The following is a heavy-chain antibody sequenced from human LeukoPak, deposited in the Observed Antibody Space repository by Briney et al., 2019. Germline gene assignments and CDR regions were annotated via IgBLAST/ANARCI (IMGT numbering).Heavy chain of an antibody. CDR3: ARGGRYFDWLLGY. Sequence: GGSLRLSCAASGFTFSSYEMNWVRQAPGKGLEWVSYISSSGSTIHYADSVKGRFTISRDNAKNSLYLQMNSLRAEDTAVYYCARGGRYFDWLLGYWGQGTLVTVSS. J-gene: IGHJ4*02. V-gene: IGHV3-48*03. CDR1: GFTFSSYE. CDR2: ISSSGSTI. D-gene: IGHD3-9*01.